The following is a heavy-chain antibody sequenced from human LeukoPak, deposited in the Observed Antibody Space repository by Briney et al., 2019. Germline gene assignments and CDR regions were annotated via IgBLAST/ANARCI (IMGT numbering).Heavy chain of an antibody. V-gene: IGHV4-39*01. Sequence: SETLSLTCAVYGGSFSSYYWGWIRQPPGKGLEWIGSIYYSGNTYYNPSLKSRVTISVDTSNNQFSLKLSSVTAADTAVYYCATRRGYSYDQKVDYWGQGTLVTVSS. CDR2: IYYSGNT. J-gene: IGHJ4*02. CDR3: ATRRGYSYDQKVDY. D-gene: IGHD5-18*01. CDR1: GGSFSSYY.